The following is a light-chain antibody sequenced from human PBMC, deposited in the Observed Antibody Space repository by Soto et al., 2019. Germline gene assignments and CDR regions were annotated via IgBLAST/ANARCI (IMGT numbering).Light chain of an antibody. V-gene: IGLV1-40*01. CDR3: QSYDSSLSGSYV. Sequence: QSVLTQPPSVSGAPGQRVTISCTGSSSNIGARYDVHWYQHLPGTAPKLLIYGNSNRPSGVPDRFSGSKSGTSASLAITGLQAEDEADYYCQSYDSSLSGSYVFGTATKVTVL. CDR2: GNS. CDR1: SSNIGARYD. J-gene: IGLJ1*01.